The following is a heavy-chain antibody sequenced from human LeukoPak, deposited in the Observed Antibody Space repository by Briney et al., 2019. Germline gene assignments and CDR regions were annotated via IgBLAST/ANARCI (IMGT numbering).Heavy chain of an antibody. Sequence: PGGSLRLSCAASGFTFSSYEMNWVRQAPGKGLEWVSYISSSGSTIYYADSVKGRFTISRDNAKNSLYLQMNSLRAEDTAVYYCARAGGGYYYYYYGMDVWGQGTTVTVS. J-gene: IGHJ6*02. CDR2: ISSSGSTI. CDR1: GFTFSSYE. CDR3: ARAGGGYYYYYYGMDV. D-gene: IGHD3-16*01. V-gene: IGHV3-48*03.